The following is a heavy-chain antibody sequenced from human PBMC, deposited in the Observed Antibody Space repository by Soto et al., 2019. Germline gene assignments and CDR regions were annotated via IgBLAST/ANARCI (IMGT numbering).Heavy chain of an antibody. Sequence: QVQLVQSGAEVKKPGSSVKVSCKASGGTFSSYAISWVRQAPGQGLEWMGGIIPIFGTANYAQKFQGRVTITADESTSTDYMERSSLRSEDTAVYYCARNSWEYYYFDYWGQGTLVTVSS. CDR3: ARNSWEYYYFDY. CDR1: GGTFSSYA. CDR2: IIPIFGTA. D-gene: IGHD1-26*01. J-gene: IGHJ4*02. V-gene: IGHV1-69*01.